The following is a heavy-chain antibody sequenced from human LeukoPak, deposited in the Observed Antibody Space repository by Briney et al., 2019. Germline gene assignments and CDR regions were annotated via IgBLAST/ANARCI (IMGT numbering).Heavy chain of an antibody. CDR1: GFTFSSYA. J-gene: IGHJ4*02. CDR2: ISGSGGST. Sequence: GGSLRLSCAASGFTFSSYAMSWVRQAPAKGLEWVSAISGSGGSTYYADSVEGRFTISRDNSKNTLYLQMNSLRAEDTAVYYCAKDYDFWSGYWDYWGQGTLVTVSS. D-gene: IGHD3-3*01. CDR3: AKDYDFWSGYWDY. V-gene: IGHV3-23*01.